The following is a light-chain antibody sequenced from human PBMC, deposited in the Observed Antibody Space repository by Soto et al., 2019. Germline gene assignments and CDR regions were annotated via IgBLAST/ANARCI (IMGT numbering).Light chain of an antibody. Sequence: AIRMTQSPSSLSAYTGDRVTITCRASQGISSYLAWYQQKPGKAPKLLIYAASTLQSGVPSRFSGSGSGTDFTLTISCLQSEDFATYYCQQYYSYPGTFGPGTKVDIK. CDR2: AAS. V-gene: IGKV1-8*01. CDR1: QGISSY. CDR3: QQYYSYPGT. J-gene: IGKJ3*01.